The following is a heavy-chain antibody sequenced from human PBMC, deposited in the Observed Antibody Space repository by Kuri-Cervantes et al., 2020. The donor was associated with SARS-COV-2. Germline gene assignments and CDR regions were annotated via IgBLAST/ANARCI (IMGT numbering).Heavy chain of an antibody. J-gene: IGHJ6*03. Sequence: ASVKVSCKASGYTFTSYAMNWVRQAPGQGLEWMGWINTNTGNPTYAQGFTGRFVFSLDTSVSTAYLQISSLKAEDTAVYYCARGHSSSWSPYYYYMDVWGKGTTVTVSS. CDR3: ARGHSSSWSPYYYYMDV. V-gene: IGHV7-4-1*02. CDR2: INTNTGNP. CDR1: GYTFTSYA. D-gene: IGHD6-13*01.